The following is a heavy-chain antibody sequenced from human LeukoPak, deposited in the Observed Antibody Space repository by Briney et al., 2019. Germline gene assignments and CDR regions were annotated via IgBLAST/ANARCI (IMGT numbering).Heavy chain of an antibody. CDR1: GFTFSGSA. CDR3: TRQYYATSGI. CDR2: IRSKANSYAT. J-gene: IGHJ4*02. D-gene: IGHD3-3*01. V-gene: IGHV3-73*01. Sequence: GGSLRLSCAASGFTFSGSAMHWVRQASGKGLEWVGRIRSKANSYATAYAASVKGRFTISRDDSKNTAYLQMNSLKTEGTAVYYCTRQYYATSGIWGQGTLVTVSS.